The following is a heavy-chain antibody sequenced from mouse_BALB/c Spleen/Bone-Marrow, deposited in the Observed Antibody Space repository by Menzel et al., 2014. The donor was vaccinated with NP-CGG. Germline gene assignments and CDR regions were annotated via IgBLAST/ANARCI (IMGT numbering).Heavy chain of an antibody. V-gene: IGHV14-1*02. CDR3: VRGNFRFAY. Sequence: VQLQQSGAELVRPGALVKLSYITSGFNIKEFYMHWVKQRPEQSLEWIGWIDPENGDTIYDPNFQGKAGISADTSSNTAYLQLSNLTSEDTAVYYCVRGNFRFAYWGQGTLVTVSA. J-gene: IGHJ3*01. CDR1: GFNIKEFY. CDR2: IDPENGDT.